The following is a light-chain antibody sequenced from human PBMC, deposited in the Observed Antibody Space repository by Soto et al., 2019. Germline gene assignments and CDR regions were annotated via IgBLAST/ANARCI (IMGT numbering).Light chain of an antibody. Sequence: DIQMTQSPSSLSASVGDRVTITFRASEGISIYLNWYQLKPGTAPKLLIYAASNLQSGVPPRFSGSGSGKDFTLTIAALQPDDFATYYCHQSFSSPRTFGQGTKVDIK. CDR2: AAS. CDR3: HQSFSSPRT. V-gene: IGKV1-39*01. J-gene: IGKJ1*01. CDR1: EGISIY.